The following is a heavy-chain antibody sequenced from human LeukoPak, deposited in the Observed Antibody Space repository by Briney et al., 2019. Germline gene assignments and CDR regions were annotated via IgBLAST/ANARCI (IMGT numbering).Heavy chain of an antibody. CDR3: ARRSSWLKAFDI. CDR2: IYYGGST. D-gene: IGHD6-13*01. CDR1: GGSISSYY. Sequence: SETLSLTCTVSGGSISSYYWSWIRQPPGKGLEWIGYIYYGGSTNYNPSLKSRVTISVDTSKNQFSLKLSSVTAADTAVYYCARRSSWLKAFDIWGQGTMVTVSS. J-gene: IGHJ3*02. V-gene: IGHV4-59*08.